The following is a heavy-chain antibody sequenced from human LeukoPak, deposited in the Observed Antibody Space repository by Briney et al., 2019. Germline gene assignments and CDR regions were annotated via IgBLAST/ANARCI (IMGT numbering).Heavy chain of an antibody. CDR1: GYTFTSYD. CDR3: ARVVPPKVPAVIWGIAAADIYYYYYMDV. CDR2: MNPNSGNT. D-gene: IGHD6-13*01. V-gene: IGHV1-8*01. J-gene: IGHJ6*03. Sequence: GASVKVSCKASGYTFTSYDINWVRQATGQGLEWMGWMNPNSGNTGYAQKFQGRVTMTRNTSISTAYMELSSLRSEDTAVYYCARVVPPKVPAVIWGIAAADIYYYYYMDVWGKGTTVTVSS.